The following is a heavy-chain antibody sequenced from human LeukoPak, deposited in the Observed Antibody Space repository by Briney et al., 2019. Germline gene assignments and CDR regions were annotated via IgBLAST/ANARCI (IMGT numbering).Heavy chain of an antibody. CDR1: GFTFSNFA. CDR3: ARVRGGKSWYYYGMDV. D-gene: IGHD3-16*01. Sequence: GRSLRLSCAASGFTFSNFAMHWVRQAPGKGLEWVAVISYDGDNEYYADSVKGQFTISRDNSKDRLYLQMNSLRPEDTAMYYCARVRGGKSWYYYGMDVWGRGTTVTVSS. CDR2: ISYDGDNE. V-gene: IGHV3-30-3*01. J-gene: IGHJ6*02.